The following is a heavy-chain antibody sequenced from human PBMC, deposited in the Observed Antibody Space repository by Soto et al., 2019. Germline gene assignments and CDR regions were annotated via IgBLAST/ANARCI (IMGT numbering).Heavy chain of an antibody. J-gene: IGHJ6*02. V-gene: IGHV3-30-3*01. CDR1: GFTFSTYA. CDR3: ARGGTDSTYYYGMDV. CDR2: IAYHGSKK. D-gene: IGHD5-12*01. Sequence: QVQLGESGGGVVQPGRSLRLSCAASGFTFSTYAMHWVRQAPVKGLEWVALIAYHGSKKYHADSVKGRFTVSRDNSKNTLYLQMNSLRHEDTAVYFCARGGTDSTYYYGMDVWGQGTTVTVS.